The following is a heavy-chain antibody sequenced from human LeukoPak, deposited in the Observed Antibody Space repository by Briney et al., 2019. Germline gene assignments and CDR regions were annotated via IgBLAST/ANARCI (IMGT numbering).Heavy chain of an antibody. CDR3: ARDSSRNFIPDYFDY. D-gene: IGHD1-1*01. J-gene: IGHJ4*02. V-gene: IGHV3-48*03. CDR1: GFTFSSFE. Sequence: GGSLRLSCATAGFTFSSFEMNWVRQAPGKGLEWVSYISSTGNTIYYADSVKGRFAISRDNAKSSLYLRMNSLRAEDTAVYYCARDSSRNFIPDYFDYWGQGTLVTVSS. CDR2: ISSTGNTI.